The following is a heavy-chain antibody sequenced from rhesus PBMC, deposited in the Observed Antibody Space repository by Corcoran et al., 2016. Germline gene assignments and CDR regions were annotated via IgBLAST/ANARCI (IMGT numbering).Heavy chain of an antibody. CDR3: ARDRTTVGYFDY. V-gene: IGHV4-76*01. CDR2: IYGSSGST. CDR1: GYSISSGYD. Sequence: QVQLQESGPGVVKPSEHLSLTCAVSGYSISSGYDWSWTRQPPGKGLEGIGYIYGSSGSTNYNPSLTNRVTISKDTAKIQFSLKLGSVTAADTAVYYCARDRTTVGYFDYWGQGVLVTVSS. J-gene: IGHJ4*01. D-gene: IGHD4-29*01.